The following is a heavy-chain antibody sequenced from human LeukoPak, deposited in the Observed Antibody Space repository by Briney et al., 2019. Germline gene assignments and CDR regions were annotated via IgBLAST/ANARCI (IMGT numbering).Heavy chain of an antibody. Sequence: GGSLRLSCAASGFTIGGFAMTWVRQAPGKGLEWVSSISRNSIYIYYADSVKGRFTISRDNAKNLLYLQMNSLRAEDTAVYYCARRGDYWGQGTLVTVSP. CDR2: ISRNSIYI. CDR1: GFTIGGFA. J-gene: IGHJ4*02. D-gene: IGHD3-10*01. CDR3: ARRGDY. V-gene: IGHV3-21*01.